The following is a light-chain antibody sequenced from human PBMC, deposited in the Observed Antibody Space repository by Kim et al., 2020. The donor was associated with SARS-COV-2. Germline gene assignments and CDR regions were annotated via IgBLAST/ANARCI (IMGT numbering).Light chain of an antibody. CDR2: QDS. CDR1: KLGDKY. J-gene: IGLJ7*01. Sequence: VSPGQTASITCSGDKLGDKYACWYQQKPGQSPVLLIYQDSKRPSGIPERFSGSNSGNTATLTISGTQAMDEADYYCQAWDSSTAVFGGGTQLTVL. CDR3: QAWDSSTAV. V-gene: IGLV3-1*01.